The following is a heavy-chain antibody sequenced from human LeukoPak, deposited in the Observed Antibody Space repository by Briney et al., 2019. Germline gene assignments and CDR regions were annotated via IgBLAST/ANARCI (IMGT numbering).Heavy chain of an antibody. Sequence: GESLKISCQGSGYSFTSYRIGWVRQMPGKGLEWMGIIYPGDSDTRYSPSFQGQVTISADKSISTAYLQWSSLKASDTAMYYCARTDSSTFYYYYGMDVWGQGTTVTVSS. CDR3: ARTDSSTFYYYYGMDV. CDR2: IYPGDSDT. CDR1: GYSFTSYR. D-gene: IGHD6-13*01. J-gene: IGHJ6*02. V-gene: IGHV5-51*01.